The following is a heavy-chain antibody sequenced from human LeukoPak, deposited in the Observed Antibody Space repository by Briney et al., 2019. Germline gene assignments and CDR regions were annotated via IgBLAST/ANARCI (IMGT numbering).Heavy chain of an antibody. J-gene: IGHJ3*02. CDR3: ARADYGDYHAFDI. CDR2: ISSSSSYI. Sequence: GGSLRLSCAASGFTFSSYSMNWVRQAPGKGLEWVSSISSSSSYIYYADSVKGRFTISRDNAKNTLYLQMNSLRAEDTAVYYCARADYGDYHAFDIWGQGTMVTVSS. D-gene: IGHD4-17*01. V-gene: IGHV3-21*01. CDR1: GFTFSSYS.